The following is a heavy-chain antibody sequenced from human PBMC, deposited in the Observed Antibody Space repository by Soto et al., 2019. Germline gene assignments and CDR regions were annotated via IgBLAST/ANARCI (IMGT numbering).Heavy chain of an antibody. CDR2: ANPRGGHT. Sequence: QVQLMQSGAEVKKPGASVKVSCKAFGDTFTDYYIHWVRQAPGQGLDWMGTANPRGGHTPYERHFLGRVTMTRDTPTSTLYMELTSLTSDDTAIYYCARGGHVVVVTAALDYWGQGTLVTVSS. V-gene: IGHV1-46*01. D-gene: IGHD2-21*02. J-gene: IGHJ4*02. CDR1: GDTFTDYY. CDR3: ARGGHVVVVTAALDY.